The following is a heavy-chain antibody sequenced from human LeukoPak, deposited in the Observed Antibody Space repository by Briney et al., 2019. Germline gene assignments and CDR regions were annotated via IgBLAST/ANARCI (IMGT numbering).Heavy chain of an antibody. Sequence: SETLSLTCTVSGGSISSYYWSWIRQPPGKGLEWIGYIYYSGSTNYNPSLKSRVTISVDTSKNQFSLKLSSVTAADTAVYYCARSHPYQYYYGSGSSNGWFDPWGQGTLVTVSS. CDR2: IYYSGST. J-gene: IGHJ5*02. CDR1: GGSISSYY. CDR3: ARSHPYQYYYGSGSSNGWFDP. V-gene: IGHV4-59*12. D-gene: IGHD3-10*01.